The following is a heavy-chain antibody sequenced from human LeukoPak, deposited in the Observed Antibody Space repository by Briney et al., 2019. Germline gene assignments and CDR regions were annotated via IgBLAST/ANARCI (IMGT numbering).Heavy chain of an antibody. J-gene: IGHJ3*02. CDR1: GFTFSSYS. V-gene: IGHV3-21*01. Sequence: GGSLRLSCAASGFTFSSYSMNWVRQAPGKGLEWVSSISSSSSYIYYADSVKGRFTISRDNAKNSLYLQMNSLRAGDTAVYYCARDFAPYYYGSGSPYAFDIWGQGTMVTVSS. D-gene: IGHD3-10*01. CDR3: ARDFAPYYYGSGSPYAFDI. CDR2: ISSSSSYI.